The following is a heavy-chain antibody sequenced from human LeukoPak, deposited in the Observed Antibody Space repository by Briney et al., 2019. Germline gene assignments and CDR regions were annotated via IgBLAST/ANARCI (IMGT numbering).Heavy chain of an antibody. J-gene: IGHJ3*02. CDR2: IYYSGNT. V-gene: IGHV4-59*01. Sequence: SETLSLTCTVSGGSISTYYWSRIRQHPGKGLEWISYIYYSGNTDYNPSLKSRVTKSIDTSNNQSSMKLSSVTAAGTAVYYSARAPREEYGEYAAFDIWGQGTMVTVSS. CDR3: ARAPREEYGEYAAFDI. D-gene: IGHD4-17*01. CDR1: GGSISTYY.